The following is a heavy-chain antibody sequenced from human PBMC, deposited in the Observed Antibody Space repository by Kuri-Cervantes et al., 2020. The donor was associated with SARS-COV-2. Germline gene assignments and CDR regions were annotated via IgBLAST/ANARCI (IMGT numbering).Heavy chain of an antibody. CDR3: ARRPGQSVGFDY. Sequence: GSLRLSCTVSGGSISSYYWSWIRRPAGKGLEWIGRIYTSGSTNYNPSLKSRVTMSVDTSKNQFSLKLSSVTAADTATYYCARRPGQSVGFDYWGQGTLVTVSS. CDR1: GGSISSYY. V-gene: IGHV4-4*07. J-gene: IGHJ4*02. CDR2: IYTSGST. D-gene: IGHD2-15*01.